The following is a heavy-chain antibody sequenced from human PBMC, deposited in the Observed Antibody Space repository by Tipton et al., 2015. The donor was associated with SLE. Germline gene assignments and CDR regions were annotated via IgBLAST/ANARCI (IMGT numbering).Heavy chain of an antibody. CDR3: AGGMVRRAFDI. J-gene: IGHJ3*02. Sequence: TLSLTCIVSGGSISSNSYYWGWIRQPPGKGLEWIGEINHSGSTNYNPSLKSRVTISVDTSKNQFSLKLSSVTAADTAVYYCAGGMVRRAFDIWGQGTMVTVSS. CDR2: INHSGST. CDR1: GGSISSNSYY. D-gene: IGHD3-10*01. V-gene: IGHV4-39*07.